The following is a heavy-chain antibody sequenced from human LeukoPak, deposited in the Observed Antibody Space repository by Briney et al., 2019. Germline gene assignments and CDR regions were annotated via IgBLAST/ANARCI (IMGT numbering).Heavy chain of an antibody. V-gene: IGHV3-23*01. D-gene: IGHD5-18*01. CDR1: GFTFSSYA. CDR2: ISGSGGST. CDR3: AGVDTAMPNYFDY. Sequence: PGGSLRLSCAASGFTFSSYAMSWVRQAPGKGLEWVSAISGSGGSTYYADSVKGRFTISRDNSKNTLYLQMNSLRAEDTAVYYCAGVDTAMPNYFDYWGQGTLVTVSS. J-gene: IGHJ4*02.